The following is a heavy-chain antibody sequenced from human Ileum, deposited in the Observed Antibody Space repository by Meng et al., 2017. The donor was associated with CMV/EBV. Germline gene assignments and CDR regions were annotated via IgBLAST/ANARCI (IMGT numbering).Heavy chain of an antibody. CDR1: GFTFVIYG. CDR3: AKVGGGWWGIDI. V-gene: IGHV3-30*02. Sequence: GESLKISCVTSGFTFVIYGMHWVRQAPGKGLEWVAFIRYDGSHQDYADSVKGRFTISRDNSKNTVCLEMNSLRVEDTAVYFCAKVGGGWWGIDIWGQGTLVTVSS. CDR2: IRYDGSHQ. J-gene: IGHJ4*02. D-gene: IGHD2-8*02.